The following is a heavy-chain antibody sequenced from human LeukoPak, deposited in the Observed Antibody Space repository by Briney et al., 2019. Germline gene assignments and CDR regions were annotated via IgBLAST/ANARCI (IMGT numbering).Heavy chain of an antibody. CDR2: MNPHSGNT. V-gene: IGHV1-8*01. Sequence: ASVKVSCTASGYTFSSNDINWVRQATGQGLEWMGWMNPHSGNTGYAQKFQGRVTITRNSSISTAYMELSSLRSEDTAIYYCARFLRREDYWGQGTLVTVSS. CDR3: ARFLRREDY. J-gene: IGHJ4*02. D-gene: IGHD2-15*01. CDR1: GYTFSSND.